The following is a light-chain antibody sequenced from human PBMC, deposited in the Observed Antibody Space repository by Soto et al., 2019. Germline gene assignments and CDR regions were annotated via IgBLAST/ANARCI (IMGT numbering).Light chain of an antibody. J-gene: IGKJ1*01. Sequence: DIQMTQSPSSLSASVGDEVTITCRASQTIMTYLNWYQLKPGKAPKLLIFAASSLQSGVPSRFSGSRSGPDFTLTISSLQPEDFATYYCQQSYSGPPTFGQGTKVDIK. CDR1: QTIMTY. V-gene: IGKV1-39*01. CDR2: AAS. CDR3: QQSYSGPPT.